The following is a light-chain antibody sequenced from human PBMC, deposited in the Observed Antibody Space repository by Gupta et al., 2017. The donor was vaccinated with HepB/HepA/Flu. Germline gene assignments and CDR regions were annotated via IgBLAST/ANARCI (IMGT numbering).Light chain of an antibody. CDR3: GQGKHWPIS. CDR2: RVS. V-gene: IGKV2-30*01. Sequence: DAVLTQSPLSLPVTLGQSASISCRSSQNLLFSDGNTFLHWYQQRPGQSPRRLIYRVSNRDPGVPDRFSGSGSGTDFTLNISRVEAEDIGVYYCGQGKHWPISFGRGTKVEIK. J-gene: IGKJ4*01. CDR1: QNLLFSDGNTF.